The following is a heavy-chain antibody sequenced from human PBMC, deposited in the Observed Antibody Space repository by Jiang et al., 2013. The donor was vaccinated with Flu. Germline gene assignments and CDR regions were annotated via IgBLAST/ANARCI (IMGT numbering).Heavy chain of an antibody. Sequence: SGAEVKKPGASVKVSCKASGYTFTSYAMHWVRQAPGQRLEWMGWINAGNGNTKYSQKFQGRVTITRDTSASTAYMELSSLRSEDTAVYYCARVGADDWYFDLWGRGTLVTVSS. J-gene: IGHJ2*01. CDR1: GYTFTSYA. D-gene: IGHD3-16*01. CDR3: ARVGADDWYFDL. CDR2: INAGNGNT. V-gene: IGHV1-3*01.